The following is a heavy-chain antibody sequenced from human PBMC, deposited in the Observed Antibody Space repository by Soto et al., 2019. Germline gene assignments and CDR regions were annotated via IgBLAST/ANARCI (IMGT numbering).Heavy chain of an antibody. V-gene: IGHV5-10-1*01. Sequence: RIWWRVSEEKCVGHWGSWMSQIPGKGLEWMGRIDPSDSYTNYSPSFQGHVTISADKSISTAYLQWSSLKASDTAMYYCATQRVGATKPAYYYYGMDVCGQGTTVTLSS. D-gene: IGHD1-26*01. CDR3: ATQRVGATKPAYYYYGMDV. J-gene: IGHJ6*02. CDR2: IDPSDSYT. CDR1: EEKCVGHW.